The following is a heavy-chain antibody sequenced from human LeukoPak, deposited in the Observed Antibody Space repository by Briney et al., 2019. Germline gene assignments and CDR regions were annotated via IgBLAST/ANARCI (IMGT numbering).Heavy chain of an antibody. Sequence: GGSLRLSCAASRFTFSSYAMHWVRQAPGKGLEYVSAISSNGGSTYYANSVKGRFTISRDNSKNTLYHQMGSLRAEDMAVYYCAREKYSSSWYLGGGYFDYWGQGTLVTVSS. CDR1: RFTFSSYA. CDR2: ISSNGGST. V-gene: IGHV3-64*01. D-gene: IGHD6-13*01. J-gene: IGHJ4*02. CDR3: AREKYSSSWYLGGGYFDY.